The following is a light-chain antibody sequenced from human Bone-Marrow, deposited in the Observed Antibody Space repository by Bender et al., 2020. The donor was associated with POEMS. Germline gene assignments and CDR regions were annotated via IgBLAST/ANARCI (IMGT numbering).Light chain of an antibody. CDR3: QSYDISLSGWV. Sequence: QSVLTQPPSVSGAPGQTVTISCTGTSSNMGAGYGVNWYQQLPGTAPKLLLYNNEKRPSGVPARISGSTSGTSASLAITGLQAEDEADYYCQSYDISLSGWVFGGGTKLTAL. V-gene: IGLV1-40*01. J-gene: IGLJ3*02. CDR1: SSNMGAGYG. CDR2: NNE.